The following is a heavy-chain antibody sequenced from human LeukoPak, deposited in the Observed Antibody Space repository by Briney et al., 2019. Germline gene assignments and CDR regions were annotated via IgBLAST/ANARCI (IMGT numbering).Heavy chain of an antibody. J-gene: IGHJ4*02. D-gene: IGHD3/OR15-3a*01. CDR3: ARVPFKLGPLPDRMDFDY. CDR2: IIPILGIA. V-gene: IGHV1-69*04. CDR1: GGTFSSYA. Sequence: EASVKVSCKASGGTFSSYAISWVRQAPGQGLEWMGRIIPILGIANYAQKFQGRVTITADKSTSTAYMELSSLRSEDTAVYYCARVPFKLGPLPDRMDFDYWGQGTLVTVSS.